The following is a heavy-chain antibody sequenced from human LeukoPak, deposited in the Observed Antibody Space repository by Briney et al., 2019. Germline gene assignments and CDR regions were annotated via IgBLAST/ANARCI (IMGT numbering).Heavy chain of an antibody. Sequence: SETLSLTCAVYGGSFSGYYWSWIRQPPGKGLEWIGEINHSGSTNYNPSLKSRVTISVDTSKNQFSLKLSSVTAADTAVYYCARGRYSSGWYTRSLDYWGQGTLVTASS. J-gene: IGHJ4*02. CDR3: ARGRYSSGWYTRSLDY. D-gene: IGHD6-19*01. CDR1: GGSFSGYY. V-gene: IGHV4-34*01. CDR2: INHSGST.